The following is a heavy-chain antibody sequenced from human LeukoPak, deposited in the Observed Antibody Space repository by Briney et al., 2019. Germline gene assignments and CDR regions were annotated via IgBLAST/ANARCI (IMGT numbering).Heavy chain of an antibody. D-gene: IGHD4-17*01. V-gene: IGHV3-53*01. CDR2: IYSGGST. J-gene: IGHJ4*02. Sequence: GGSLRLSCAASGFTFSSNHMSWVRQAPGKGLEWVSVIYSGGSTYYADPVKGRFTISRDNSKNTLFLQMNSLRAEDTAVYYCARGSNTVTEFDYWGQGTLVTVSS. CDR3: ARGSNTVTEFDY. CDR1: GFTFSSNH.